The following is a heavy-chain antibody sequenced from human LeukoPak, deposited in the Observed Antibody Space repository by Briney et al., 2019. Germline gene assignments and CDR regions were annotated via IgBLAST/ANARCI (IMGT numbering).Heavy chain of an antibody. V-gene: IGHV4-4*09. D-gene: IGHD4-23*01. CDR3: VWLPRGGAFDI. CDR1: GGSISTYY. J-gene: IGHJ3*02. Sequence: SETLSLTCTVSGGSISTYYWSWIRQPPGKGLEWIGYIYTSGGTNYNPSLKSRITISVDTSKNRFSLKLTSVTAAGTAVYYCVWLPRGGAFDIWGQGTVVTVSS. CDR2: IYTSGGT.